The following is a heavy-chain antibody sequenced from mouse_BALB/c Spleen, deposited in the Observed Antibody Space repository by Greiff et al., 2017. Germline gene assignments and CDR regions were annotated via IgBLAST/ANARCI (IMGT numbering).Heavy chain of an antibody. CDR2: ISSGGSYT. J-gene: IGHJ3*01. Sequence: DVMLVESGGGLVKPGGSLKLSCAASGFTFSSYAMSWVRQTPEKRLEWVATISSGGSYTYYPDSVKGRFTISRDNAKNTLYLQMSSLRSEDTAMYYCARHAFIYYDTAWFAYWGQGTLVTVSA. D-gene: IGHD2-4*01. CDR3: ARHAFIYYDTAWFAY. V-gene: IGHV5-9-3*01. CDR1: GFTFSSYA.